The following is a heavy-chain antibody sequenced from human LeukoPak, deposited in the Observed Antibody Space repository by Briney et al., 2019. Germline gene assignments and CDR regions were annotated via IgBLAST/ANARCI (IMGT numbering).Heavy chain of an antibody. V-gene: IGHV3-7*01. CDR3: ARDWLWYYYDSSGSQRADAFDI. Sequence: GGSLRLSCAASGFTFSSYWMSWVRQAPGKGLEWVANIKQDGSEKYYVDSVKGRFTISRDNAKNSLYLQMNSLRAEVTAVYYCARDWLWYYYDSSGSQRADAFDIWGQGTMVTVSS. J-gene: IGHJ3*02. CDR2: IKQDGSEK. CDR1: GFTFSSYW. D-gene: IGHD3-22*01.